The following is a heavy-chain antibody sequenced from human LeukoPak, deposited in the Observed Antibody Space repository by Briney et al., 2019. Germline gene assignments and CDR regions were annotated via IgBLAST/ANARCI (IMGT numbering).Heavy chain of an antibody. D-gene: IGHD4-17*01. CDR1: GFTFSSYG. V-gene: IGHV3-30*18. CDR3: AKMVLGDYYFDY. J-gene: IGHJ4*02. CDR2: ISYDGSNK. Sequence: GGSLRLYCAASGFTFSSYGMQWVRQAPGKGLEWVAVISYDGSNKYYADSVKGRFTISRDNSKNTLYLQMNSLRAEDTAVYYCAKMVLGDYYFDYWGQGTLVTVSS.